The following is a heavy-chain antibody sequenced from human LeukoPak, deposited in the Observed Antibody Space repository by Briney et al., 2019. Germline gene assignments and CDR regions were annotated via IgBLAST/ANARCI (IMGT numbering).Heavy chain of an antibody. CDR1: GYTFTGYY. D-gene: IGHD4-17*01. Sequence: GASVKVSCKGSGYTFTGYYMHWVRQAPGQGLEWMGWINPNSGDTNYAPRFQGRVTMTRDTSISTAYMEVSRLTSDDTAIYYCATGYGDYVSRFDSWGQGTLVTVYS. CDR2: INPNSGDT. CDR3: ATGYGDYVSRFDS. J-gene: IGHJ4*02. V-gene: IGHV1-2*02.